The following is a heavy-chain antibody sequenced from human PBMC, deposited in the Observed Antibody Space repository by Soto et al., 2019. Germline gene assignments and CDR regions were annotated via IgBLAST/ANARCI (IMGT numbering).Heavy chain of an antibody. CDR2: IYPGDSDT. D-gene: IGHD4-17*01. V-gene: IGHV5-51*01. J-gene: IGHJ4*02. CDR3: ARLAGDSHVPKENENFDY. Sequence: GESLKISCKGSGYSFTSYWIGWVRQMPGKGLEWMGIIYPGDSDTRYSPSFQGQVTISADKSISTAYLQWSSLKASDTAMYYCARLAGDSHVPKENENFDYWGQGTLVTVSS. CDR1: GYSFTSYW.